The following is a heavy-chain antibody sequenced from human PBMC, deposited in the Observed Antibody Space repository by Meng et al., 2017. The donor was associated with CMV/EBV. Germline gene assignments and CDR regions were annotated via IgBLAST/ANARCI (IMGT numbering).Heavy chain of an antibody. CDR3: ARVKIAVAAKDAIDI. CDR1: GFTFSSYE. Sequence: GGSLRLSCAASGFTFSSYEMNWVRQAPGKGLEWVSYISSSGSTIYYADSVKGRFTISRDNAKNSLYLQMNSLRAEDTAVYYCARVKIAVAAKDAIDIWGQGTMVTVSS. CDR2: ISSSGSTI. J-gene: IGHJ3*02. D-gene: IGHD6-19*01. V-gene: IGHV3-48*03.